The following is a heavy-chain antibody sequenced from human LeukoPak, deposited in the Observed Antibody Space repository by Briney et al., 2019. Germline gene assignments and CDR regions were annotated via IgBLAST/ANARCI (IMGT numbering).Heavy chain of an antibody. V-gene: IGHV3-9*01. CDR2: ISWNSGSI. Sequence: GGSLRLSCAASGFTFDDYAMPWVRQAPGKGLEWVSGISWNSGSIGYADSVKGRFTISRDNAKNSLYLQMNSLRAEDTALYYCAKDIVGATTGPFDYWGQGTLVTVSS. J-gene: IGHJ4*02. CDR3: AKDIVGATTGPFDY. D-gene: IGHD1-26*01. CDR1: GFTFDDYA.